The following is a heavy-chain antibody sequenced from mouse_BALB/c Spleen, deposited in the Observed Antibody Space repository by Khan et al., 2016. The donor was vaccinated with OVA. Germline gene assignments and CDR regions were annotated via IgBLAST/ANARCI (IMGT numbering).Heavy chain of an antibody. V-gene: IGHV5-6*01. D-gene: IGHD4-1*01. Sequence: EVELVESGGDLVKPGGSLKLSCAASGFTFSNYGMSWVRQIPDKRLEWVATINSDGTYTYYPDSVKGRFTISRNNAKNTLYLEMSSLKSENTAMYYCASHLTGSFAYWGQGAVVTVSA. CDR2: INSDGTYT. J-gene: IGHJ3*01. CDR3: ASHLTGSFAY. CDR1: GFTFSNYG.